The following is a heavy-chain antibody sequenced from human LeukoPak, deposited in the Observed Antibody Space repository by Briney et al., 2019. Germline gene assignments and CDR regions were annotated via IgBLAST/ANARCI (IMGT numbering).Heavy chain of an antibody. CDR2: LWFDGSNR. CDR1: GFAFSSYT. D-gene: IGHD6-13*01. V-gene: IGHV3-33*01. CDR3: ARKAAAGWEYNWFDP. Sequence: GRSLRLSCAASGFAFSSYTMHWVRQAPGKGLEWVAVLWFDGSNRKYSDSVKGRFTISRDNSKNTLYLQMNSLRAEDTAVYYCARKAAAGWEYNWFDPWGQGTLVTVSS. J-gene: IGHJ5*02.